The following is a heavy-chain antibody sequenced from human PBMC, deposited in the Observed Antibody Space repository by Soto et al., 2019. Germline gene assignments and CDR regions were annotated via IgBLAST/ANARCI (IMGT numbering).Heavy chain of an antibody. J-gene: IGHJ6*02. Sequence: PGGSLRLSCAASGFTFSNAWMNWVRQAPGKGLEWVGRIKSKTDGGTTDYAAPVKGRFTISRDDSKNTLYLQMNSLKTEDTAVYYCTREYGSGSYKYYYYYYGMDVWGQGTTVTVSS. CDR3: TREYGSGSYKYYYYYYGMDV. CDR1: GFTFSNAW. V-gene: IGHV3-15*07. D-gene: IGHD3-10*01. CDR2: IKSKTDGGTT.